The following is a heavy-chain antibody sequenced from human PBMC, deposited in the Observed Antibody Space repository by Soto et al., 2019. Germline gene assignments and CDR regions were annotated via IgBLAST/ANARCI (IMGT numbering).Heavy chain of an antibody. V-gene: IGHV3-74*01. J-gene: IGHJ4*02. Sequence: GGSLRLSCAASGFTFSSYWIHWGRQAPGKGLVWVSRINIDGSSTSYADSVKGRFTISRDNAKNTLYLQMNSLRAEDTAVYYCARDYAAYYDSSGTVDYWGQGTLVTVS. D-gene: IGHD3-22*01. CDR1: GFTFSSYW. CDR3: ARDYAAYYDSSGTVDY. CDR2: INIDGSST.